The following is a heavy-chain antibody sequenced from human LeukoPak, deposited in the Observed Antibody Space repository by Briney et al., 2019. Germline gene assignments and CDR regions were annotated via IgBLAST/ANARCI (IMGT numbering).Heavy chain of an antibody. D-gene: IGHD6-13*01. CDR3: ARLDLYSSIDY. Sequence: GESLKISGKGSGYSFTSYWSGWLRQMPGKGLEWMRIIYPGDSDTRYSPSFQGQVTISADKSISTAYLQWSSLKASDTAMYYCARLDLYSSIDYWGQGTLVTVSS. CDR1: GYSFTSYW. V-gene: IGHV5-51*01. J-gene: IGHJ4*02. CDR2: IYPGDSDT.